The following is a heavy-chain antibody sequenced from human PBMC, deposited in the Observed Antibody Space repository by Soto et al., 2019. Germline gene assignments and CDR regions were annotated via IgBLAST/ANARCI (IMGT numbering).Heavy chain of an antibody. CDR2: ISNSGST. Sequence: SPRWAVCGGWVIRCDMCGKSKNKTPGRGLEWIGYISNSGSTYYNPSLRSRLTASLDTSKDQVSLHLTSVTAADTAVYYCSRVGTTSRIVSNNCVDPWGHGTLVPCSS. D-gene: IGHD1-1*01. CDR3: SRVGTTSRIVSNNCVDP. V-gene: IGHV4-30-4*01. CDR1: GGWVIRCDMC. J-gene: IGHJ5*02.